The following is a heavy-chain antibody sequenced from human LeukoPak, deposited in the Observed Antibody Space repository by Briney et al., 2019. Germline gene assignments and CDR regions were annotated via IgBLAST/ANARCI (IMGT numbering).Heavy chain of an antibody. Sequence: SETLSLTCTVSGGSISSGDYYWSWIRQPPGKGLEWIGYIYDSGSTYYNPSLKSRVTISVDTSKNQFSLKLSSVTAADTAVYYCAGTIQSGGSQYYYYYYGMDVWGQGTTVTVSS. V-gene: IGHV4-30-4*01. CDR3: AGTIQSGGSQYYYYYYGMDV. CDR2: IYDSGST. J-gene: IGHJ6*02. D-gene: IGHD2-15*01. CDR1: GGSISSGDYY.